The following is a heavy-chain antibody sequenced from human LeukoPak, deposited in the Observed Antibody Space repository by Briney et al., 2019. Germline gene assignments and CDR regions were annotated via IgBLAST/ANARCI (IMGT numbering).Heavy chain of an antibody. CDR2: IYYSGST. V-gene: IGHV4-59*01. CDR3: ARTIRYSGSYYVDY. CDR1: GGSISSYY. D-gene: IGHD1-26*01. J-gene: IGHJ4*02. Sequence: SETLSLTCTVSGGSISSYYWSWIRQPPGKGLEWIGYIYYSGSTNYNPSLKSRVTISVDTSKNQFSLKLSSVTAANTAVYYCARTIRYSGSYYVDYWGQGTLVTVSS.